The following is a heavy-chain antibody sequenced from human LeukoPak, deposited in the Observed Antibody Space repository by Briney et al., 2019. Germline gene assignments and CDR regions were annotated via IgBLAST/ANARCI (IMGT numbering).Heavy chain of an antibody. CDR1: GFTFSSYS. D-gene: IGHD3-10*01. CDR3: ASSRLRTYYYGSGRTVEFDP. V-gene: IGHV3-21*01. Sequence: PGGSLRLSCAASGFTFSSYSMNWVRQAPGKGLEWVSSISSSSSYIYYADSVKGRFTISRDNAKNSLYLQMNSLRAEDTAVYYCASSRLRTYYYGSGRTVEFDPWGQGTLVTASS. J-gene: IGHJ5*02. CDR2: ISSSSSYI.